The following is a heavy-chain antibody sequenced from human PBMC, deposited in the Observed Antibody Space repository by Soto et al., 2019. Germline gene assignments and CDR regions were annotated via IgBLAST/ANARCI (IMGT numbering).Heavy chain of an antibody. D-gene: IGHD3-3*01. CDR1: GYTFTSND. CDR2: MNPNSGNT. CDR3: ARSYYDFWSGYIIDYYYYYYMDV. V-gene: IGHV1-8*01. J-gene: IGHJ6*03. Sequence: ASVKVSCTASGYTFTSNDINWVRQATEQGLEWMGWMNPNSGNTGYAQKFQGRVTMTRNTSISTAYMELSSLRSEDTAVYYCARSYYDFWSGYIIDYYYYYYMDVWGKGTTVTVSS.